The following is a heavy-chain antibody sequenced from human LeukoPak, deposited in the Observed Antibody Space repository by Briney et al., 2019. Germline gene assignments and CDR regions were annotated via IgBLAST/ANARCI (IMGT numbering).Heavy chain of an antibody. CDR3: ARLSYYYYYMDV. CDR1: GYTFTSHG. Sequence: ASVKVSCKASGYTFTSHGISWVRQAPGQGLEWMGWISTYNGNTNYAQKLQGRVSMTTDTSTSTAYMDLRSLRSDDTAVYYCARLSYYYYYMDVWGKGTTVTISS. CDR2: ISTYNGNT. V-gene: IGHV1-18*01. J-gene: IGHJ6*03. D-gene: IGHD2/OR15-2a*01.